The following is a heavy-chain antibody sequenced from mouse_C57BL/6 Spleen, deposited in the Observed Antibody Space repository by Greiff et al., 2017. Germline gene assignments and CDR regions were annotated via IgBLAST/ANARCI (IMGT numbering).Heavy chain of an antibody. CDR1: GFTFTSYG. CDR3: AKLYYYAMDY. Sequence: VQLQESGPGLVAPSQSLSLTCTVSGFTFTSYGVSWVRQPPGKGLEWLGVICGDGSTNYHSAPVYSPSISKDNSKSQVFLRLNSLQTDDTATYYCAKLYYYAMDYWGQGTSVTVSS. V-gene: IGHV2-3*01. J-gene: IGHJ4*01. CDR2: ICGDGST.